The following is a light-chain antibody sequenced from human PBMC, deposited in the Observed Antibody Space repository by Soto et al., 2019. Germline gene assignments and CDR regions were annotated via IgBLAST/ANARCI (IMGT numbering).Light chain of an antibody. CDR3: SSYTGRNTYV. V-gene: IGLV2-8*01. CDR1: SSDI. J-gene: IGLJ1*01. CDR2: DVS. Sequence: QSALTQPPSASGSPGQSVTISCTGASSDIVSWYQQHPGKAPKLMIYDVSQRPSGVPDRFSGSKSGNTASLTVSGLQAEDEADYYCSSYTGRNTYVFGTGTKLTV.